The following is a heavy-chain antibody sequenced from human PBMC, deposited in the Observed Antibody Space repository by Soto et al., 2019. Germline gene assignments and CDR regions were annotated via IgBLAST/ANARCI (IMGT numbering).Heavy chain of an antibody. J-gene: IGHJ4*02. CDR1: GFTFSSYA. CDR3: AREWDAGTEMIDY. CDR2: ISYDGSNK. D-gene: IGHD2-8*02. Sequence: GGSLRLSCAASGFTFSSYAMHWVRQAPGKGLEWVAVISYDGSNKYYADSVKGRFTISRDNSKNTLYLQMNSLRAEDTAVYYCAREWDAGTEMIDYWGQGTLVTVSS. V-gene: IGHV3-30-3*01.